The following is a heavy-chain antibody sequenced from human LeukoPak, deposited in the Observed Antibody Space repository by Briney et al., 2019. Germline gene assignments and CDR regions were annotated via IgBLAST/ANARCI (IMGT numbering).Heavy chain of an antibody. Sequence: PGRSLRLSCAASGFTFSSYAMHWVRQAPGKGLEWVAVISYDGSNKYYADSVKGRFTISRDNSKNPLYLQMNSLRAEDTAVYYCARALEYFDYWGQGTLVTVSS. J-gene: IGHJ4*02. CDR3: ARALEYFDY. CDR2: ISYDGSNK. V-gene: IGHV3-30-3*01. CDR1: GFTFSSYA.